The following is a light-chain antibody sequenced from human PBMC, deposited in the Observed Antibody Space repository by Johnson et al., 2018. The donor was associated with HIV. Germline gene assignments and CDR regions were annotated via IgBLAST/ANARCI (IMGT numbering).Light chain of an antibody. Sequence: QSVLTQPPSVSAAPGQKVTISCSGSSSNIGNNYVSWYQQLPGTAPKLLIYENNKRPSGIPDRFSGSKSCTSATLCITGLQTGDEADYYCGTWDSSLSSYVFRTGTKVTVL. J-gene: IGLJ1*01. V-gene: IGLV1-51*02. CDR2: ENN. CDR3: GTWDSSLSSYV. CDR1: SSNIGNNY.